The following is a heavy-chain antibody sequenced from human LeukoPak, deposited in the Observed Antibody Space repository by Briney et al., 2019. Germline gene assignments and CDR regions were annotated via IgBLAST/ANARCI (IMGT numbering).Heavy chain of an antibody. V-gene: IGHV3-30-3*01. CDR2: ISYDGSNK. CDR1: GFTFSSYA. Sequence: GGSLRLSCAASGFTFSSYAMHWVRQAPGKGLEWVAVISYDGSNKYYADSVKGRFTISRDNSKNTLYLQMNSLRAEDTAVYYCARVNCRYYDSSGYIPRCHAFDIWGQGTMVTVSS. J-gene: IGHJ3*02. CDR3: ARVNCRYYDSSGYIPRCHAFDI. D-gene: IGHD3-22*01.